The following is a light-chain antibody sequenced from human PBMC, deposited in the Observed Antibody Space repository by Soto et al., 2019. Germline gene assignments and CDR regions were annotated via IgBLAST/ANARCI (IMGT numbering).Light chain of an antibody. CDR1: QSVRNN. Sequence: ETVMTQSPATLSVSPGERATLSCRASQSVRNNLAWYKQKSGQAPRLLIYGASIRATGIPARFSGSGSGTDFTPTISSLQSEDFAVYHCQQYNNWPLTFGGGTKVEIK. V-gene: IGKV3D-15*01. CDR2: GAS. CDR3: QQYNNWPLT. J-gene: IGKJ4*01.